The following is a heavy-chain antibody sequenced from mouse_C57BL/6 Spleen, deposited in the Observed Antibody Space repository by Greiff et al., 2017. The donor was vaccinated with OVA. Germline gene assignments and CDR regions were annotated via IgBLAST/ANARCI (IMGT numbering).Heavy chain of an antibody. Sequence: EVKLVESVAELVRPGASVKLSCTASGFNIKNTYMHWVKQRPEQGLEWIGRIDPANGNTKYAPKFQGKATITADTSSNTAYLQLSSLTSEDTAIYYGARGVGYYGSSRDYWGQGTTVTVSS. J-gene: IGHJ2*01. D-gene: IGHD1-1*01. CDR2: IDPANGNT. CDR1: GFNIKNTY. CDR3: ARGVGYYGSSRDY. V-gene: IGHV14-3*01.